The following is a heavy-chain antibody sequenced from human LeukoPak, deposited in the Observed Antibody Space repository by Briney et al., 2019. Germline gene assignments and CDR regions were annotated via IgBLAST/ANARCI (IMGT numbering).Heavy chain of an antibody. CDR3: ARASVGATPFDY. Sequence: PSETLSLTCAVSGGSISSSNWWCWVRQPPGKGLEWIGEIYYSGSTNYNPSLKSRVTISLDKSKSQYSRKLRSVTAADTAVYYCARASVGATPFDYWGQGTLVTVSS. CDR2: IYYSGST. D-gene: IGHD1-26*01. CDR1: GGSISSSNW. V-gene: IGHV4-4*02. J-gene: IGHJ4*02.